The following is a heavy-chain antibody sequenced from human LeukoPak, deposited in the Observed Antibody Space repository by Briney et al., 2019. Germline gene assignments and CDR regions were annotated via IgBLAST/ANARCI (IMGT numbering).Heavy chain of an antibody. CDR1: GFTFSSYW. CDR2: IKQDGSEK. J-gene: IGHJ4*02. Sequence: HPGGSLRLSCAASGFTFSSYWMSWVRQAPGKGLEWVANIKQDGSEKYYVDSVKGRFTISRDNSKNTLSLQMNSLRAEDTAVYYCAKGSGDSCFSPLDSWGQGTLVTVSS. D-gene: IGHD2-15*01. CDR3: AKGSGDSCFSPLDS. V-gene: IGHV3-7*03.